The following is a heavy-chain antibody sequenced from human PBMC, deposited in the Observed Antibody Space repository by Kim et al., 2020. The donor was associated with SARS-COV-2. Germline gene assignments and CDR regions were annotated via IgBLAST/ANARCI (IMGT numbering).Heavy chain of an antibody. Sequence: SETLSLTCTVSGGSISSGSYYWSWIRQPAGKGLEWIGRIYTSGSTNYNPSLKSRVTISVDTSKNQFSLKLSSVTAADTAVYYCARDWGEWELPYYYYGMDVWGQGTTVTVSS. J-gene: IGHJ6*02. D-gene: IGHD1-26*01. CDR1: GGSISSGSYY. CDR2: IYTSGST. CDR3: ARDWGEWELPYYYYGMDV. V-gene: IGHV4-61*02.